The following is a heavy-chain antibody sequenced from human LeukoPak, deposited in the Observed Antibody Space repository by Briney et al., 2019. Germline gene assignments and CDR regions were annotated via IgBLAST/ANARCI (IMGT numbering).Heavy chain of an antibody. V-gene: IGHV1-2*02. Sequence: ASVKVSCKASGYTFTGYYIHWVRQAPGQGLEWMGWINPNSGGTNYAQKFQGRVTMTRDTSISTAYMELSRLRSDDTAVYYCARATVTTFTLDYWGQGTLVTVSS. CDR2: INPNSGGT. CDR3: ARATVTTFTLDY. CDR1: GYTFTGYY. J-gene: IGHJ4*02. D-gene: IGHD4-11*01.